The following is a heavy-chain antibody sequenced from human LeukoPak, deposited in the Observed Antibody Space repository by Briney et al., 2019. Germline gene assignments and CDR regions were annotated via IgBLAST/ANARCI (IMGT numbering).Heavy chain of an antibody. J-gene: IGHJ4*02. CDR3: ARGLAVAGPNFDY. CDR2: IYPGDSDT. Sequence: GESLKISCKGSGYSFTNYWIGWVRQMPVKGLEWMGIIYPGDSDTRYSPSFQGQVTISADKSISTAYLQWSSLKASDTAMYYCARGLAVAGPNFDYWGQGTLVTVSS. CDR1: GYSFTNYW. D-gene: IGHD6-19*01. V-gene: IGHV5-51*01.